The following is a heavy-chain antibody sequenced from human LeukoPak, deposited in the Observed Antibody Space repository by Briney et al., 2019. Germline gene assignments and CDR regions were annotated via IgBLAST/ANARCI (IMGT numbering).Heavy chain of an antibody. V-gene: IGHV3-30*04. D-gene: IGHD3-16*01. CDR2: IRYDGSNK. Sequence: PGRSLRLSCAASGFTFSSYAMHWVRQAPGKGLEWVAFIRYDGSNKYYADSVKGRFTISRDNSKNTLYLQMNSLRAEDTAVYYCAREWGYYWGQGTLVTVSS. J-gene: IGHJ4*02. CDR3: AREWGYY. CDR1: GFTFSSYA.